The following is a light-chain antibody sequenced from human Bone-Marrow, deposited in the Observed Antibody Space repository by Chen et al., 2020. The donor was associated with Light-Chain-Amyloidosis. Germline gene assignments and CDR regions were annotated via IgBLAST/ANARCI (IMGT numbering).Light chain of an antibody. CDR3: QVWDRSSDRPV. V-gene: IGLV3-21*02. Sequence: SYVLTQPSSVSVAPGQTATIACGGNKIGSTSVHWYQQTPGQAPLLVVYDDSDRPLGIPERLSGSNSGNPATLTMSRVEAGDEADYYCQVWDRSSDRPVFGGGTKLTVL. CDR2: DDS. J-gene: IGLJ3*02. CDR1: KIGSTS.